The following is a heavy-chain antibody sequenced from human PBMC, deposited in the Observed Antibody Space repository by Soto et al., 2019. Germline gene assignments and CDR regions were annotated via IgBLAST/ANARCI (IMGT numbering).Heavy chain of an antibody. J-gene: IGHJ4*02. V-gene: IGHV4-61*01. Sequence: QVQLQESGPGLVKPSETLSLTCTVSGDSVSSDNYYWTWIRQPPGKGLECIGYIYSSGSTNYNPALKSRVTISLDTSSNQFSRKLTSVTAADTAVYYCARDIRGYSRAFDYWGQGTLVTVSS. D-gene: IGHD5-18*01. CDR3: ARDIRGYSRAFDY. CDR1: GDSVSSDNYY. CDR2: IYSSGST.